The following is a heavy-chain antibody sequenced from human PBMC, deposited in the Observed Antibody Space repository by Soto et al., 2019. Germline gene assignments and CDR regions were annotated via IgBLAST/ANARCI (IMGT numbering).Heavy chain of an antibody. D-gene: IGHD3-10*01. CDR1: GFTFISYS. V-gene: IGHV3-48*02. J-gene: IGHJ6*02. Sequence: GSRILSCSASGFTFISYSMNWVRQAPGKGLEWVSYISSSSSTIYYADSVKGRFTISRDNAKNSLYLQMNSLRDEDTAVYYCARDLVYYGSGSYVAYYGMDVWGQGTTVTVSS. CDR3: ARDLVYYGSGSYVAYYGMDV. CDR2: ISSSSSTI.